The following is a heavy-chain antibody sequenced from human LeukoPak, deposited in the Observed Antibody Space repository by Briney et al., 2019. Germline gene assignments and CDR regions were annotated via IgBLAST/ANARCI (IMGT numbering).Heavy chain of an antibody. D-gene: IGHD3-3*01. V-gene: IGHV3-48*03. CDR2: ISSSGSTI. CDR1: GFTFSSYE. CDR3: ATYYDFWSGYYPVGY. J-gene: IGHJ4*02. Sequence: GGSLRLSCAASGFTFSSYEMNWVRQAPGKGLEWVSYISSSGSTIYYADSVKGRFTISRDNSKNTLYLQMNSLRAEDTAVYYCATYYDFWSGYYPVGYWGQGTLVTVSS.